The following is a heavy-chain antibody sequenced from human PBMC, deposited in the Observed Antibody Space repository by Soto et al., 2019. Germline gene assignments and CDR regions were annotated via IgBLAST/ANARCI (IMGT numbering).Heavy chain of an antibody. Sequence: GGSLRLSCGALWFTFSGSDIHWVRQASGGGLEWVGRIRSKSNSYTTEYAASVKGRFTISRDDSKNTAYLQMNSLGAEDTAVFYCAKQESDWNDHFDYWGQGTLVTVSS. CDR2: IRSKSNSYTT. CDR1: WFTFSGSD. D-gene: IGHD1-1*01. CDR3: AKQESDWNDHFDY. V-gene: IGHV3-73*01. J-gene: IGHJ4*02.